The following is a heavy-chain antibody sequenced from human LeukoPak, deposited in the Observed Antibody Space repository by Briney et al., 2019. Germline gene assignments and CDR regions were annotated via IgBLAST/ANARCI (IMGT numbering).Heavy chain of an antibody. CDR3: ARGTDYRNYYYYYYMDV. D-gene: IGHD4-11*01. V-gene: IGHV1-24*01. J-gene: IGHJ6*03. CDR2: FDPEDGET. CDR1: GYTLTELS. Sequence: ASVKVSCKVSGYTLTELSMHWVRQAPGKGLEWMGGFDPEDGETIYAQKFQGRVTMTEDTSTDTAYMELSSLRSEDTAVYYCARGTDYRNYYYYYYMDVWGKGTTVTVSS.